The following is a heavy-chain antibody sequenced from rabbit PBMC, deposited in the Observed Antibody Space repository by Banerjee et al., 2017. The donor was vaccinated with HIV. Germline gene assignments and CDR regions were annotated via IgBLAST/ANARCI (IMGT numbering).Heavy chain of an antibody. CDR2: IYISSGST. J-gene: IGHJ3*01. V-gene: IGHV1S43*01. Sequence: QQQLEESGGGLVKPGGTLTLTCKASGIDFSADYYFWWARQAPGKGLELIACIYISSGSTDYASWVNGRFTVSSHNAQNTLYLQLSSLTAADTATYFCVRDWVSGSGLWGQGTLVTVS. CDR3: VRDWVSGSGL. D-gene: IGHD1-1*01. CDR1: GIDFSADYY.